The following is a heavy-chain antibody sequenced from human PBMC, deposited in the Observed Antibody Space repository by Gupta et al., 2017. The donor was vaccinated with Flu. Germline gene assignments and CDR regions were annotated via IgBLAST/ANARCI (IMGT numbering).Heavy chain of an antibody. CDR2: IGTSGDT. J-gene: IGHJ4*02. D-gene: IGHD2-2*01. Sequence: EVQLVESGGGLVQPVGSLRLSCAVSGLTFSSYDMQWVRKATGKGLEWVSAIGTSGDTYYPGSVKGRFTIARENAKNSLYLQMNSLRAGDTAVYYCARDSRIGVAGEGNFDYWGQGTLVTVSS. CDR1: GLTFSSYD. V-gene: IGHV3-13*01. CDR3: ARDSRIGVAGEGNFDY.